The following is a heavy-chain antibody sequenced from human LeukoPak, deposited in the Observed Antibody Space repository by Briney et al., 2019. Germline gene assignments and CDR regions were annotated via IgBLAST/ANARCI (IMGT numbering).Heavy chain of an antibody. CDR2: ISSSSSYI. D-gene: IGHD6-19*01. V-gene: IGHV3-21*01. Sequence: GGSLRLSCAASGFTLSSYSMNWVRQAPGKGLEWVSSISSSSSYIYYADSVKGRFTISRDNAKNSLYLQMNSLRAEDTAVYYCARDGYVIAVAVPDYWGQGTLVTVSS. J-gene: IGHJ4*02. CDR1: GFTLSSYS. CDR3: ARDGYVIAVAVPDY.